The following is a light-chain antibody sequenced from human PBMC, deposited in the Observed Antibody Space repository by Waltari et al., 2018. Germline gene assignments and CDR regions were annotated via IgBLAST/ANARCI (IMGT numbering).Light chain of an antibody. V-gene: IGKV3-11*01. CDR2: DTS. CDR3: QQRRDWPLT. Sequence: DIVLTQSPAILSLSPGERASLSCRASHSVTNSLACYQQKPGQAPRLLIYDTSNRATGIPARFSGSGFGTDFTLTISSLEPEDFAVYYCQQRRDWPLTFGGGTKVEIK. J-gene: IGKJ4*01. CDR1: HSVTNS.